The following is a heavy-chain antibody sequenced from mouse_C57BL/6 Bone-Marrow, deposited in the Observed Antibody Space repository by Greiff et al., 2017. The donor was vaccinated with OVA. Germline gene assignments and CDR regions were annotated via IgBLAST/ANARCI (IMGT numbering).Heavy chain of an antibody. Sequence: QVQLQQPGAELVRPGSSVKLSCKASGYTFTSYWMDWVKQRPGQGLEWIGNIYPSDSETHYNQKFKDKATLTVDKSSSTAYMQLSSLTSEDSAVYYCAREVDSSGYLYYVDYWGQGTTLTVAS. CDR2: IYPSDSET. CDR1: GYTFTSYW. J-gene: IGHJ2*01. D-gene: IGHD3-2*02. V-gene: IGHV1-61*01. CDR3: AREVDSSGYLYYVDY.